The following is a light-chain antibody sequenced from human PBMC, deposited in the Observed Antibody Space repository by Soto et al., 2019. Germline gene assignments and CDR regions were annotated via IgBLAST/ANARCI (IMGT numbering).Light chain of an antibody. CDR1: SSDVGGYNY. CDR2: EVS. J-gene: IGLJ2*01. V-gene: IGLV2-14*01. Sequence: QSALTQPASVSGSPGQSITISCNGTSSDVGGYNYVSWYQQHPGKAPKLMIYEVSNRPSGVSNRFSGSKSGNTASLTISGLQAEEEADYYCSSYTSSSTLVVFGGGTKLTVL. CDR3: SSYTSSSTLVV.